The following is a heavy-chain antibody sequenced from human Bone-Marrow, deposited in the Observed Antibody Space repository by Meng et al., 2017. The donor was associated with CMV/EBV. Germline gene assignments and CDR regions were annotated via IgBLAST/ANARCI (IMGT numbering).Heavy chain of an antibody. V-gene: IGHV3-30*04. CDR1: GFTFSSYA. CDR2: ISYDGSNI. Sequence: GESLKISCAASGFTFSSYAMHWVRQAPGKGLEWVAVISYDGSNIYYADSVKGRFTISRDNSKNTLYLQMNSLRAEDTAVYYCARGPLWGWEQLVGYYFDYWGQGTLVTVSS. J-gene: IGHJ4*02. D-gene: IGHD6-13*01. CDR3: ARGPLWGWEQLVGYYFDY.